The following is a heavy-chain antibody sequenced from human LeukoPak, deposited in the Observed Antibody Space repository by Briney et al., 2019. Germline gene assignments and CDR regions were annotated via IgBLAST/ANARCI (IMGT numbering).Heavy chain of an antibody. V-gene: IGHV4-30-4*01. Sequence: SETLSLTCTVSGGSIGNAEDFWSWIRQTPGKGLEWIGYIYHSGTTTYNPSLNGRVTMSVDTSMNLLSLTLTSVTAADTAVYYCARTIIIPRYYGFDVWGQGTTVTVSS. J-gene: IGHJ6*02. CDR3: ARTIIIPRYYGFDV. CDR2: IYHSGTT. CDR1: GGSIGNAEDF. D-gene: IGHD3-10*01.